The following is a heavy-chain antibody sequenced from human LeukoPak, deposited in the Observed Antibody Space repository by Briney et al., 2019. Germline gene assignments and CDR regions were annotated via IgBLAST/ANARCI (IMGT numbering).Heavy chain of an antibody. V-gene: IGHV4-30-4*01. D-gene: IGHD6-19*01. CDR1: GDSISRGDYS. Sequence: SETLSLTCTVSGDSISRGDYSWSWIRQPPGKGLGWIGYFYYRGSTYYNPSVKSRVTISVDTSKNQFSLKLSSVTAADTAVYYCARTTYSSGWAGGFDMWGQGTMVTVSS. J-gene: IGHJ3*02. CDR3: ARTTYSSGWAGGFDM. CDR2: FYYRGST.